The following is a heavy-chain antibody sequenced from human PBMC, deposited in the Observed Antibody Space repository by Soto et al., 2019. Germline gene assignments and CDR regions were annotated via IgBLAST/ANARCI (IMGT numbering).Heavy chain of an antibody. V-gene: IGHV3-15*01. Sequence: EVQLVESGGGLVKPGESLRLSCTASGFTFNYAWMSWVRQAPGKGLEWVARIRTKTDDEATDYAAPVKGRFSVSRDDSKNTVHLQMNSLKTEDTAVYYCAKGAPTGTFFDYWGQGILVIVSS. CDR2: IRTKTDDEAT. CDR1: GFTFNYAW. D-gene: IGHD3-10*01. CDR3: AKGAPTGTFFDY. J-gene: IGHJ4*02.